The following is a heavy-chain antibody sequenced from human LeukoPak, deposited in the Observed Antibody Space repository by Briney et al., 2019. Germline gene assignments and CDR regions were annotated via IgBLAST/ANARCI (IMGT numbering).Heavy chain of an antibody. CDR3: AKSDY. CDR1: GFTFSSYG. Sequence: GGSLRLSCAASGFTFSSYGMHWVRQAPGKGLEWVAVISYDGSNKYYADSVKGRFTISRDNSKNTLYLQMNSLRAEDTAVYYCAKSDYWGQGTLVTVSS. J-gene: IGHJ4*02. CDR2: ISYDGSNK. V-gene: IGHV3-30*18.